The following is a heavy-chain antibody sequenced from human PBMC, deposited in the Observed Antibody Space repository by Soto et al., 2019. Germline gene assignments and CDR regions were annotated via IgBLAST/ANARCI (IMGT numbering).Heavy chain of an antibody. Sequence: ASVKVSCKASGYTFTSYAMHWVRQAPGQRLEWMGWINAGNGNTKYSQKFQGRVTITRDTSASTAYMELSSLRSEDTAVYYCAREPGGGYGSGSYYMRYYYMDVWGKGTTVTVSS. CDR1: GYTFTSYA. V-gene: IGHV1-3*01. D-gene: IGHD3-10*01. CDR2: INAGNGNT. J-gene: IGHJ6*03. CDR3: AREPGGGYGSGSYYMRYYYMDV.